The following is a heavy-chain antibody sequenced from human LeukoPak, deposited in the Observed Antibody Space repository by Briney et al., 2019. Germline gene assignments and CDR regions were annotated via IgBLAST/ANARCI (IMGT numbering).Heavy chain of an antibody. CDR1: GYTFTRYD. D-gene: IGHD3-10*01. Sequence: ASVKVSCKASGYTFTRYDINWVRQVTGQGFEWMGWMNPNSGNTGYVQKFKGRVTMTRNTSISTAYMELSSLRSEDTAVYYCAREMYYYGSGSSYYFDYWGQGTLVTVSS. CDR2: MNPNSGNT. J-gene: IGHJ4*02. CDR3: AREMYYYGSGSSYYFDY. V-gene: IGHV1-8*01.